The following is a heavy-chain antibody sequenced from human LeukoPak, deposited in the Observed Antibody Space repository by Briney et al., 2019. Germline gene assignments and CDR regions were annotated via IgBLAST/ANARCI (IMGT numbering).Heavy chain of an antibody. CDR3: TRVYSSSWSGSYFDY. V-gene: IGHV3-72*01. CDR2: IRNKANSYTT. CDR1: GFTFSSYG. D-gene: IGHD6-13*01. Sequence: GGSLRLSCAASGFTFSSYGMHWVRQAPGKGLEWVGCIRNKANSYTTEYAASVKGRFTISRDDSRSSLYLQMNSLKTEDTSVYYCTRVYSSSWSGSYFDYWGQGTLVTVSS. J-gene: IGHJ4*02.